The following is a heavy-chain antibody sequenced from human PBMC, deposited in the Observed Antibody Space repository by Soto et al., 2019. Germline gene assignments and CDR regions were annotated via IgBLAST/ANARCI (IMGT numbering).Heavy chain of an antibody. CDR1: GGSISSYY. D-gene: IGHD2-21*02. CDR2: MYNTGST. Sequence: QVQLQESGPGLVKPSETLSLTCTVSGGSISSYYWSWIRQPPGKGLEWIGYMYNTGSTVYNPSLKSRVTISVDTSKNQFARKLNAVTAADTAVYYGARDLWGYCGTACYPLDVWGQGTTVTVSS. J-gene: IGHJ6*02. CDR3: ARDLWGYCGTACYPLDV. V-gene: IGHV4-59*01.